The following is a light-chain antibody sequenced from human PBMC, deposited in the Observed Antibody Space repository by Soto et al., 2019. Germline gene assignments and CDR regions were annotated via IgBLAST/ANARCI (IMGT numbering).Light chain of an antibody. V-gene: IGKV3-11*01. CDR1: QSVSDY. J-gene: IGKJ4*01. CDR3: QQRSDWPSA. Sequence: EIVLTQSPDTLSLSPGETATLSCRASQSVSDYLAWYQQKPGQAPRLLIYDASNRATGIPARFSGSGSGTDFSLTISSLEPEDFAVYYCQQRSDWPSAVGGGTKVDIK. CDR2: DAS.